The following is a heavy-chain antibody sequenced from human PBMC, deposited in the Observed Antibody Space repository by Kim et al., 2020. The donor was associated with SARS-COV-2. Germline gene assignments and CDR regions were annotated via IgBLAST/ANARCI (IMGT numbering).Heavy chain of an antibody. CDR3: TTVTTY. CDR2: MNQDGSVK. CDR1: GLTFSNSW. V-gene: IGHV3-7*05. Sequence: GGSLRLSCVASGLTFSNSWMNWVRQAPGKGLEWVANMNQDGSVKRYVDSVKGRFTVSRDNAKNSLYLQMNTLGAEDTALYYCTTVTTYWVHGIRVTVSS. J-gene: IGHJ4*01.